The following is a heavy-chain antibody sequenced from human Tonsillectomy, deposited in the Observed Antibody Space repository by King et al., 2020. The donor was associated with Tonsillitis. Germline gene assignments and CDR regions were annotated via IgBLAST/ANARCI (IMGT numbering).Heavy chain of an antibody. CDR3: ARGGGVDSSGWYYFDY. Sequence: VQLQQWGAGLLKPSETLSLNCAVYGGSFSGYYWSWIRQPPGKGLEWIGEINHSGSTNYNPSLKSRVTVSVDTSKNQFSLKLSSVTAADTAVYYCARGGGVDSSGWYYFDYWGQGTLVTVSS. J-gene: IGHJ4*02. CDR1: GGSFSGYY. CDR2: INHSGST. V-gene: IGHV4-34*01. D-gene: IGHD6-19*01.